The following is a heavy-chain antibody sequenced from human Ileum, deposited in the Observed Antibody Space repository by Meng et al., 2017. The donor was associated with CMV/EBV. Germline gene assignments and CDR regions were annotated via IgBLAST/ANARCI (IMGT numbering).Heavy chain of an antibody. V-gene: IGHV4-61*01. J-gene: IGHJ4*02. CDR1: GGSVSSGSYH. CDR3: ARESAAGTILDY. CDR2: IYYSGST. D-gene: IGHD6-13*01. Sequence: SETLSLTCTVSGGSVSSGSYHWSWIRQPPGKGLEWIGYIYYSGSTNYNPSLKSRVTISVDTSKNQFSLKLSSVTAADTAVYYCARESAAGTILDYWGQGTLVTVSS.